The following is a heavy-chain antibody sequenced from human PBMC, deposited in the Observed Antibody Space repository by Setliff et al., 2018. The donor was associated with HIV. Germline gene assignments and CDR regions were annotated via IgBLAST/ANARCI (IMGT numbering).Heavy chain of an antibody. V-gene: IGHV3-23*01. CDR1: GFTFSNYV. CDR2: ISGLSNVR. Sequence: GGSLRLSCAASGFTFSNYVMTWVRQAPGKGLEWVSAISGLSNVRNYADSVKGRFTISRDNSKNTLFLQVSSLRAEDTAAYYCAKDPSSWELRATYFDYWGQGTLVTVSS. CDR3: AKDPSSWELRATYFDY. J-gene: IGHJ4*02. D-gene: IGHD1-7*01.